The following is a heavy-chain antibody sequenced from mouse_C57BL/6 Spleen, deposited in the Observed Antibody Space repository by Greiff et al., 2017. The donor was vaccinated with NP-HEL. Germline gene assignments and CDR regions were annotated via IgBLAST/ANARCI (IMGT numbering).Heavy chain of an antibody. V-gene: IGHV1-19*01. Sequence: EVQLQQSGPVLVKPGASVKMSCKASGYTFTDYYMNWVKQSHGKSLEWIGVINPYNGGTSYNQKFKGKATLTVDKSSSTAYMELNSLTSEDSAVYYCARFGKGNYAMDYWGQGTSVTVSS. CDR3: ARFGKGNYAMDY. CDR2: INPYNGGT. J-gene: IGHJ4*01. D-gene: IGHD2-1*01. CDR1: GYTFTDYY.